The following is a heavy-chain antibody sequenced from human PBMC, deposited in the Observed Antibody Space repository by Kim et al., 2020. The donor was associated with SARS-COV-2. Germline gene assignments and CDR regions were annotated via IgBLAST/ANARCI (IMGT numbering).Heavy chain of an antibody. V-gene: IGHV3-33*01. J-gene: IGHJ6*01. CDR1: GFTFSIYG. Sequence: GGSLRLSCAASGFTFSIYGMHWVRQAPGKGLEWVAVIWYDGSNKFYTDSVKGRFTISRDNSKNTLYLQMNSLRGEDTAVYYCARDDCSSTSCYHVYGMDV. CDR2: IWYDGSNK. CDR3: ARDDCSSTSCYHVYGMDV. D-gene: IGHD2-2*01.